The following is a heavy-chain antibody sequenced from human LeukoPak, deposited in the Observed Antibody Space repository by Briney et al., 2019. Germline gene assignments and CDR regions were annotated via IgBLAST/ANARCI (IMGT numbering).Heavy chain of an antibody. Sequence: PVGSLRLSCAASGLTFSRYWVSSVRQAPGTGLEWLTNLKQDGSEKCYVDSVKGRFTISRDNSKNSLYLQMNSLRTEDTALYYCAKDKGGSGWHSGLDYWGQGTLVTVSS. D-gene: IGHD6-19*01. J-gene: IGHJ4*02. CDR1: GLTFSRYW. CDR2: LKQDGSEK. CDR3: AKDKGGSGWHSGLDY. V-gene: IGHV3-7*03.